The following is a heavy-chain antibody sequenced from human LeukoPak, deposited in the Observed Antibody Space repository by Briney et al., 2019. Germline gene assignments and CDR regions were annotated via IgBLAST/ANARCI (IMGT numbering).Heavy chain of an antibody. CDR2: INSDGSST. CDR3: AKVRGYSYALNY. J-gene: IGHJ4*02. D-gene: IGHD5-18*01. Sequence: PGGSLRLSCAASGFTFSSYWMHWVRQAPGKGLVWVSRINSDGSSTNYADSVKGRFTISRDNAKNTLYLRMNSLRAEDTAVYYCAKVRGYSYALNYWGQEALVTVSS. CDR1: GFTFSSYW. V-gene: IGHV3-74*01.